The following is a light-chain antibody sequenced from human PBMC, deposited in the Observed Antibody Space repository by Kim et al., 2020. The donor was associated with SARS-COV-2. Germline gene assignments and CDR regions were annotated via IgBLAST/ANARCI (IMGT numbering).Light chain of an antibody. CDR3: QQYGSSPQVYT. V-gene: IGKV3-20*01. Sequence: EIVLTQSPGTLSLSPGERATLSCRASQSVSSSYLAWYQQKPGQAPRLLIYGASSRATGIPDRFSGSGSGTDFTLTISRPEPEDFAVYYCQQYGSSPQVYTFGQGTKLEIK. J-gene: IGKJ2*01. CDR1: QSVSSSY. CDR2: GAS.